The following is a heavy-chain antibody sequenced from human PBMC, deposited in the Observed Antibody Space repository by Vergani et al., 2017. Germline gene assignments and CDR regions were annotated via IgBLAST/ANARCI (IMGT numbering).Heavy chain of an antibody. CDR2: IQFDGSNQ. J-gene: IGHJ4*02. D-gene: IGHD3-16*01. V-gene: IGHV3-30*02. Sequence: QVQLVESGGGVVQRGGSLRLSCATSGFTLSNYDMQWIRQGPGKGLEFVAFIQFDGSNQYYAYSVKGRFTISRDFSKNTLYLQMNSLRTYDTATYYCAKHFRGWGIDYWGQGTQVIVSS. CDR3: AKHFRGWGIDY. CDR1: GFTLSNYD.